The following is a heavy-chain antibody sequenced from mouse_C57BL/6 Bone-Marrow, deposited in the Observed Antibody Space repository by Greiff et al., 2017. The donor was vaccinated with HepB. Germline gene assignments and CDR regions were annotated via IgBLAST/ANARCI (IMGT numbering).Heavy chain of an antibody. Sequence: QVQLQQPGTELVKPGASVKLSCKASGYTFTSYWMHWVKQRPGQGLEWIGNINPSNGGTNYNEKFKSKATLTVDKSSSTAYMQLSSLTSEDSAVYYCAREAGILGSSYWYFDVWGTGTTVTVSS. CDR1: GYTFTSYW. D-gene: IGHD1-1*01. V-gene: IGHV1-53*01. CDR3: AREAGILGSSYWYFDV. CDR2: INPSNGGT. J-gene: IGHJ1*03.